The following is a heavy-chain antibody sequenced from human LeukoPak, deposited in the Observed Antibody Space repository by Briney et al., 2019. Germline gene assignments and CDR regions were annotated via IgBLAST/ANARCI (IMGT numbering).Heavy chain of an antibody. J-gene: IGHJ4*02. D-gene: IGHD1-7*01. V-gene: IGHV3-48*01. CDR2: ISSIGSTI. CDR1: GFTFSTYT. CDR3: ARDRDWNSGFDY. Sequence: GGSLRLSCAASGFTFSTYTMNWVRQAPGKGLGWVSSISSIGSTIYYADSVKGRFTISRDNAKNSLYLQMNSLRAEDTAVYYCARDRDWNSGFDYWGQGTLVTVSS.